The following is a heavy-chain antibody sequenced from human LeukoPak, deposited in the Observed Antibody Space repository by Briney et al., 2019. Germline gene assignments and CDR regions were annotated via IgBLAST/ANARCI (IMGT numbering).Heavy chain of an antibody. V-gene: IGHV4-34*01. CDR2: INHSGST. Sequence: SETLSLTCAVYGGSFSGYYWSWIRQPPGKGLEWIGEINHSGSTNYNPSLKSRVTISVDTSKNQFSLKLSSATAADTAVYYCARARQKNYYDSSGYYSWGQGTLVSVSS. D-gene: IGHD3-22*01. CDR3: ARARQKNYYDSSGYYS. CDR1: GGSFSGYY. J-gene: IGHJ4*02.